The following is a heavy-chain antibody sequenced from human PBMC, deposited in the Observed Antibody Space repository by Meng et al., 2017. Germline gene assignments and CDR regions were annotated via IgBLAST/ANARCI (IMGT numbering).Heavy chain of an antibody. Sequence: SETLSLTCAVYGGSFSGYYWSWIRQPPGKGLEWIGGINHSGSTNYNPSLKSRVTISVDTSKNQFSLKLSSVTAADTAVYYCARRRRFIAAERSTEIDYWGQGTLVTVSS. CDR2: INHSGST. V-gene: IGHV4-34*01. J-gene: IGHJ4*02. CDR3: ARRRRFIAAERSTEIDY. D-gene: IGHD6-13*01. CDR1: GGSFSGYY.